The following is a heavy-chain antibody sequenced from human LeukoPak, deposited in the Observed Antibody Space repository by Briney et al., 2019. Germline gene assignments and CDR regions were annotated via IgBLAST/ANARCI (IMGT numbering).Heavy chain of an antibody. CDR2: INPNSGGT. J-gene: IGHJ3*02. Sequence: GASVKVSCKASGYTFTGYYMHWVRQAPGQGVEWMGWINPNSGGTNYAQKFQGWVTMTRDTSISTAYMELSRLRSDDTAVYYCARGRPIYYGSGSYYNRDAFDIWGQGTMVTVSS. CDR3: ARGRPIYYGSGSYYNRDAFDI. CDR1: GYTFTGYY. V-gene: IGHV1-2*04. D-gene: IGHD3-10*01.